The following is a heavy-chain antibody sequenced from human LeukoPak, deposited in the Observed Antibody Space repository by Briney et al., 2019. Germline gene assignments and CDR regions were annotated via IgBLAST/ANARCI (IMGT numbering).Heavy chain of an antibody. Sequence: SGPALVKPTQTLTLTCTFSGFSLSTSGMRVRWIRQPPGEALEWLARIDWDDDKFYSTSLKTRLTISKDTSKNQVVLIMTNMDPVDTATYYCARMGYYYDSSGYGYFDYWGQGTLVTVSS. CDR3: ARMGYYYDSSGYGYFDY. CDR1: GFSLSTSGMR. CDR2: IDWDDDK. V-gene: IGHV2-70*04. J-gene: IGHJ4*02. D-gene: IGHD3-22*01.